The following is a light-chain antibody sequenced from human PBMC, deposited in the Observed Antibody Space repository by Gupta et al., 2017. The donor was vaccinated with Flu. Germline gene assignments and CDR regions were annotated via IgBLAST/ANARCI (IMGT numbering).Light chain of an antibody. CDR2: KDS. V-gene: IGLV3-25*03. J-gene: IGLJ2*01. Sequence: WYQQKPGQAPVLVIRKDSERPSGISERFSGSTSGTTVTLTISAVQAEDEADYYCQSADSTETYVVFGGGTKLTVL. CDR3: QSADSTETYVV.